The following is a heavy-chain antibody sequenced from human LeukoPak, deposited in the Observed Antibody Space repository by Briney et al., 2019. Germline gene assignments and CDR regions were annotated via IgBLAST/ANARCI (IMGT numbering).Heavy chain of an antibody. V-gene: IGHV1-8*02. Sequence: ASVKVSCKASGYTFTGYYMHWVRQAPGQGLEWMGWMNPNSGNTGYAQKFQGRVTMTRNTSISTAYMELSSLRSEDTAVYYCARGRRDSSGYYGHYWGQGTLVTVSS. CDR3: ARGRRDSSGYYGHY. CDR2: MNPNSGNT. J-gene: IGHJ4*02. D-gene: IGHD3-22*01. CDR1: GYTFTGYY.